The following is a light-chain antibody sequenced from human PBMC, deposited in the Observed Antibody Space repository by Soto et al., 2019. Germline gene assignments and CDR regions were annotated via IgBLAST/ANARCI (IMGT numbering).Light chain of an antibody. CDR2: AAS. CDR3: QQYNSYWT. Sequence: DIQLTQSPSFLSASEGDRVTITCRASQGISSYLAWYQQKPGKAPKLLMYAASTLQRGVPSRFSGSGSGTEFTLAISSLQPEDFATYYCQQYNSYWTFGQGTKVDIK. V-gene: IGKV1-9*01. J-gene: IGKJ1*01. CDR1: QGISSY.